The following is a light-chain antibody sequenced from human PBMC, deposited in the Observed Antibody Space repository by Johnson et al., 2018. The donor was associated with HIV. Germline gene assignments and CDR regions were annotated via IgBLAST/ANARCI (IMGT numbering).Light chain of an antibody. CDR1: SSNIGNYF. V-gene: IGLV1-51*02. Sequence: QSVLSQPPSVSAAPGQKVTISCSGSSSNIGNYFVSWYQQLPGAAPKLLIYENNNRPSGIPDRFSGSKSGTSATMGITGLQTGDEAGYSCGTWDSSLSEGVFGTGTKVTVL. CDR3: GTWDSSLSEGV. CDR2: ENN. J-gene: IGLJ1*01.